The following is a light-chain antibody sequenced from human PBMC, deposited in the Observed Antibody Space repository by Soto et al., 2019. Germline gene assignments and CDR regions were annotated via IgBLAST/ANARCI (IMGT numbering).Light chain of an antibody. Sequence: QSALTQPPSVSGAPGQRVTISCSGSSSNIGAGYEVHWYQQLPGTAPKLLIYDNNNRPSGVPDRFSGSKSGTSASLAITGLQAEDEADYYCQSYDSSLSGSVFGGGTQLTVL. J-gene: IGLJ2*01. CDR3: QSYDSSLSGSV. V-gene: IGLV1-40*01. CDR2: DNN. CDR1: SSNIGAGYE.